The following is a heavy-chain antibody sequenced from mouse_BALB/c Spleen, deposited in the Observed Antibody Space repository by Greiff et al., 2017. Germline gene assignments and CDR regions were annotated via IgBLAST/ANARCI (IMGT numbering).Heavy chain of an antibody. D-gene: IGHD1-1*01. V-gene: IGHV3-2*02. CDR1: GYSITSDYA. CDR2: ISYSGST. CDR3: ASYEFITTVVAPFDY. J-gene: IGHJ2*01. Sequence: EVKLMESGPGLVKPSQSLSLTCTVTGYSITSDYAWNWIRQFPGNKLEWMGYISYSGSTSYNPSLKSRISITRDTSKNQFFLQLNSVTTEDTATYYCASYEFITTVVAPFDYWGQGTTLTVSS.